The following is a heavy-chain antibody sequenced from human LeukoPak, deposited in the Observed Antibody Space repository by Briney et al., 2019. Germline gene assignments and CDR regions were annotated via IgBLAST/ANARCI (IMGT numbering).Heavy chain of an antibody. V-gene: IGHV4-59*11. CDR1: GGSISSHY. CDR3: ARENPVYGDYVFYY. J-gene: IGHJ4*02. Sequence: SETLSLTCTVSGGSISSHYWSWIRQPPGRGLEWIGYSYYSGNTNYNPSLKSRVTISVDTSKNQFSLKLSSVTAADTAVYYCARENPVYGDYVFYYWGQGTLVTVSS. CDR2: SYYSGNT. D-gene: IGHD4-17*01.